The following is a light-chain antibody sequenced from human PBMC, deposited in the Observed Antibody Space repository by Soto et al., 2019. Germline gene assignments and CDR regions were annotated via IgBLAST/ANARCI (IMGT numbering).Light chain of an antibody. CDR2: GAS. V-gene: IGKV3-20*01. J-gene: IGKJ1*01. CDR1: QTISSRY. CDR3: QHSGNSHGT. Sequence: EIVLAPSPGTLSLSPGERATLSCRASQTISSRYLTWYQQKPGQVPRLLIYGASSRATGIPDRFSGSGSGTDFTLTISRLEPEDVAVYYCQHSGNSHGTFGQGTKVDIK.